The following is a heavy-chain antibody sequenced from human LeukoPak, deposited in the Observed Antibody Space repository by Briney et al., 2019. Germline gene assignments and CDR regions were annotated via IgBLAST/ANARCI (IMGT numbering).Heavy chain of an antibody. CDR1: GFTFRNHG. CDR2: IRYDELQD. Sequence: GGSLRLSCATSGFTFRNHGMHWVRQAPGKGLEWVAFIRYDELQDYYADSVRGRFTISRDNSKSALYLQMGSLRPEDTAMYYCVRDFSNYVAFSDSWGKGVLVTVS. J-gene: IGHJ4*02. D-gene: IGHD4-11*01. V-gene: IGHV3-30*02. CDR3: VRDFSNYVAFSDS.